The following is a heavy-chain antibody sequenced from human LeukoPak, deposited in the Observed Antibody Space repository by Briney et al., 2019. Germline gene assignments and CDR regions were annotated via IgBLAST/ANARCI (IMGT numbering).Heavy chain of an antibody. CDR1: GFTFSNAW. J-gene: IGHJ4*02. CDR3: TRGETNPPQTFGVVICDY. CDR2: IKSKVNGETI. Sequence: GGSLRLSCAASGFTFSNAWMNWVRQAPGKGLDWVGRIKSKVNGETIEYAAPVKGRFTISRDDSKSTVYLQMNSLKIEDTAVYYCTRGETNPPQTFGVVICDYWGQGTLVTVSS. D-gene: IGHD3-3*01. V-gene: IGHV3-15*01.